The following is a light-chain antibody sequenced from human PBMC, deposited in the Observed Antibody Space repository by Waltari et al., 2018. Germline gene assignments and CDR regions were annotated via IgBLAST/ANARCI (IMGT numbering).Light chain of an antibody. J-gene: IGLJ3*02. CDR1: TSNIGQNY. V-gene: IGLV1-47*01. Sequence: QSVLTQPPSASGTPGQTVSISCSGSTSNIGQNYVYWYQQFPGTAPRLLIYRNDGRPPGVPDRFSGSKSGTSASRAISGLRSEDEADYYCATWDDSLSGRVFGGGTELTVL. CDR2: RND. CDR3: ATWDDSLSGRV.